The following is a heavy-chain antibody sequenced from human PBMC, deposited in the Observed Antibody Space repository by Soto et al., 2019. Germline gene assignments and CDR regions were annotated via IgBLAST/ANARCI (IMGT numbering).Heavy chain of an antibody. J-gene: IGHJ5*02. CDR1: GGSISSSPYF. CDR3: SRRAPEGFDP. CDR2: VSYSGGT. Sequence: PSKTLSLTCTVSGGSISSSPYFWGWIRQPPGKGLEWIASVSYSGGTYYNPSLKSRVTISVDTSKKQFSLNLTSVTAADTAFYYCSRRAPEGFDPWGQGTQVTVST. V-gene: IGHV4-39*01.